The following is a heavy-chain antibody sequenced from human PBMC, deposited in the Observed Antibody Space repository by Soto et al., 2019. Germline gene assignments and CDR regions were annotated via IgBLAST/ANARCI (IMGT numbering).Heavy chain of an antibody. Sequence: QVQLVESGAEVKKPGASVKVSCKASGYTFISYAMHWMRQAPGHSLEWMGWINAGNGDTRYSQTFQGRVSFTRDTSASTAYMELSSLTSEDTAIYYCAAGGGGSRYWGQGTLVTVSS. CDR1: GYTFISYA. V-gene: IGHV1-3*01. CDR3: AAGGGGSRY. J-gene: IGHJ4*02. CDR2: INAGNGDT. D-gene: IGHD2-15*01.